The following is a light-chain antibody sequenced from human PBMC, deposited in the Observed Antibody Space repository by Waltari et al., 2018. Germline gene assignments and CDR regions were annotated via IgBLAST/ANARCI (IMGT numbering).Light chain of an antibody. J-gene: IGLJ1*01. CDR2: KDS. CDR1: PLPKKY. V-gene: IGLV3-25*03. CDR3: QSADSSGTYG. Sequence: SHELTQPPSVSVSPGQTARITCSGDPLPKKYAYWYQQKPGQARVLVVYKDSERPSGSPDRFSGYSSGTAATLTINGVQAEDEADYYCQSADSSGTYGFGTGTKVTVL.